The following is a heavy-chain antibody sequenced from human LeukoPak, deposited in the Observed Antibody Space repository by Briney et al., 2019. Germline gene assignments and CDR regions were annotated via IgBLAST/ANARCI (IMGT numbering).Heavy chain of an antibody. V-gene: IGHV1-18*01. CDR1: GYTFTSYG. D-gene: IGHD4-17*01. J-gene: IGHJ6*02. Sequence: ASVKVSCRASGYTFTSYGISWVRQAPGQGLEWMGWISAYNGNTNYAQKLQGRVTMTTDTSTSTAYMVLRSLRSDDTAVYYCARVWTGATVTSLNYYYYYGMDVWGQGTTVTVSS. CDR3: ARVWTGATVTSLNYYYYYGMDV. CDR2: ISAYNGNT.